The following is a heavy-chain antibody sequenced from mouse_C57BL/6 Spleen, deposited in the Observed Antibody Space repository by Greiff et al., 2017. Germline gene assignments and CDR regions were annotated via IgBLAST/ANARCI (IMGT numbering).Heavy chain of an antibody. J-gene: IGHJ2*01. CDR3: ARGGAAQATDY. D-gene: IGHD3-2*02. CDR2: ISDGGSYT. V-gene: IGHV5-4*03. Sequence: EVKLVESGGGLVKPGGSLKLSCAASGFTFSSYAMSWVRQTPEQRLEWVATISDGGSYTYYPDNVKGRFTISRDNAKNNLYLQMSHLKSEDTAMYYCARGGAAQATDYWGQGTTLTVSS. CDR1: GFTFSSYA.